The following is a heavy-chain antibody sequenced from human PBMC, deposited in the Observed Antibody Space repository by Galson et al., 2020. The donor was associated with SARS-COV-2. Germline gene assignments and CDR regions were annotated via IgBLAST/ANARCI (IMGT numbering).Heavy chain of an antibody. D-gene: IGHD6-13*01. Sequence: SLKISCAASGFTFDDYAMHWVRQAPGKGLEWVSGISWNSGSIGYADSVKGRFTISRDNAKNSLYLQMNSLRAEDTGLYYCATLAAAGYYYYYGMDVWGQGTTVTVSS. V-gene: IGHV3-9*01. J-gene: IGHJ6*02. CDR1: GFTFDDYA. CDR3: ATLAAAGYYYYYGMDV. CDR2: ISWNSGSI.